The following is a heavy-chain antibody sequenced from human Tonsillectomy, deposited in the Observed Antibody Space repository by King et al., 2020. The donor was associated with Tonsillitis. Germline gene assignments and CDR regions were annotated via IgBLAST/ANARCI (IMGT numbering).Heavy chain of an antibody. V-gene: IGHV2-5*01. D-gene: IGHD3-10*01. J-gene: IGHJ5*02. CDR3: AHIGLYYGSRSYYGTNWFDP. Sequence: TLKESGPTLVKPTQTLTLTCTFSGISLSTSGVGVGWIRQPPGKALEWLALIYWNDDKRYSPSLKSRLTITKDTSKNQVVLTMTNMDPVDTATYYCAHIGLYYGSRSYYGTNWFDPWGQGPLVTVSS. CDR1: GISLSTSGVG. CDR2: IYWNDDK.